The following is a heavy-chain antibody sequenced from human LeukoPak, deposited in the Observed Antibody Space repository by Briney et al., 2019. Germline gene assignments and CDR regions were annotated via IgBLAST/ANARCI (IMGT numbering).Heavy chain of an antibody. CDR2: IYYSGST. CDR1: GGSISSSSYY. V-gene: IGHV4-39*07. CDR3: ARDEMATTPFDY. J-gene: IGHJ4*02. Sequence: SETLSLTCTVSGGSISSSSYYWGWIRQPPGKGLEWIGSIYYSGSTYYNPSLKSRVTISVDTSKNQFSLKLSSVTAADTAVYYCARDEMATTPFDYWGQGTLVTVSS. D-gene: IGHD5-24*01.